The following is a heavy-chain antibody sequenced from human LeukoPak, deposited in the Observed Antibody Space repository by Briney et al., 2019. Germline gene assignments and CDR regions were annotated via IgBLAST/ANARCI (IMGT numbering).Heavy chain of an antibody. V-gene: IGHV3-30*02. J-gene: IGHJ4*02. Sequence: GGSLRLSCAASGFTFKTYGIHWVRQAPGKGLEWVAFIRNDGTIKYYADSVKGRFTISGDNSKSTLYLQMNSLRAEDTAVYYCARGSSFDYWGQGTLVTVSS. CDR3: ARGSSFDY. CDR2: IRNDGTIK. CDR1: GFTFKTYG.